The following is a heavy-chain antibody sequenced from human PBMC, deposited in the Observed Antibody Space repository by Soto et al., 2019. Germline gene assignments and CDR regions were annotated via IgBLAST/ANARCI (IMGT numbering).Heavy chain of an antibody. CDR2: IYDSVNT. V-gene: IGHV4-39*01. Sequence: SETLSLTCTVSAASISSTYYYWAWIRLPPVRGREGTVRIYDSVNTYYNSSLKSPVTISVETSKNQCSLMLGSVTEADTAVYYCARRRDPHGAYFDSWGQGTLVTVSS. D-gene: IGHD4-17*01. CDR1: AASISSTYYY. CDR3: ARRRDPHGAYFDS. J-gene: IGHJ4*02.